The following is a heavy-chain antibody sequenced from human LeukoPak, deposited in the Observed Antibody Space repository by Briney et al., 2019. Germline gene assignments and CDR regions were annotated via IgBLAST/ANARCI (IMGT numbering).Heavy chain of an antibody. CDR3: AGEPEQQLVGAWFDP. Sequence: SQTLSLTCAISGDSVSSNSAAWNWIRQSPSRGLEWLGRTYYRSKWFNDYAVSVKSRITIKPDTSKNQFSLQLNSVTPEDTAVYFCAGEPEQQLVGAWFDPWGQGTLVTVSS. CDR1: GDSVSSNSAA. J-gene: IGHJ5*02. V-gene: IGHV6-1*01. D-gene: IGHD6-13*01. CDR2: TYYRSKWFN.